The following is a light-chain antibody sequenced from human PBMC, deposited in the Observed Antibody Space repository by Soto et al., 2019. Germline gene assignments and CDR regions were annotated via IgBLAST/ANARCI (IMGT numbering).Light chain of an antibody. CDR1: RDIVSD. J-gene: IGKJ1*01. V-gene: IGKV1-6*01. CDR3: LQDHDDSWT. Sequence: ATEMTQSRSSLSASVGDRITITCLASRDIVSDLSWYQQKPGKAPTLLIYAASNLQSGVPSRFRGSRSGTEFTLTVSSLQPEDFATYYCLQDHDDSWTFGQGTKVDI. CDR2: AAS.